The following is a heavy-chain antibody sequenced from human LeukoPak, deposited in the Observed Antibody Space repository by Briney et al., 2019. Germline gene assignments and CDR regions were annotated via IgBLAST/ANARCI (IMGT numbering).Heavy chain of an antibody. CDR1: GLTVSNNY. D-gene: IGHD5-24*01. V-gene: IGHV3-23*01. J-gene: IGHJ4*02. CDR3: AKAEMATRHFDY. Sequence: GGSLRLSCAASGLTVSNNYMGWVRQAPGKGLEWVSAISGSGGSTFYADSVKGRFTISRDNSKNTLYLQMNSLRAGDTAVYYCAKAEMATRHFDYWGKGALVTVSS. CDR2: ISGSGGST.